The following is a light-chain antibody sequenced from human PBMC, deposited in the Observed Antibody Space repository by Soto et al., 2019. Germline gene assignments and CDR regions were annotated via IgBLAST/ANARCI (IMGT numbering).Light chain of an antibody. CDR2: GAY. V-gene: IGKV3-15*01. CDR1: QSVSSN. Sequence: EMGMRQSPARLSVSTGARAPLSCRASQSVSSNLAWYQQKPGQAPRLLIYGAYTRAAGVPARFSGSGSGTEFTLTITSLQSEDIALYDCQQYNIGTPITFGQGTRLEIK. CDR3: QQYNIGTPIT. J-gene: IGKJ5*01.